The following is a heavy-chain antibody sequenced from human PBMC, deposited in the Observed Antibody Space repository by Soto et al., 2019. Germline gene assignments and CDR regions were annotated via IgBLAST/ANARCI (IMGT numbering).Heavy chain of an antibody. V-gene: IGHV3-53*01. CDR1: GFTVSSSY. CDR3: ARSRYTWPYSFMSLDY. D-gene: IGHD2-15*01. Sequence: PGGSLRLSCAASGFTVSSSYLTWVRQAPGKGLEWVAILYTGTDTVYADSVKGRFTISRDSSKNTLYLQMHSLRAEDTAMYFCARSRYTWPYSFMSLDYSRQISLFTLSS. CDR2: LYTGTDT. J-gene: IGHJ4*02.